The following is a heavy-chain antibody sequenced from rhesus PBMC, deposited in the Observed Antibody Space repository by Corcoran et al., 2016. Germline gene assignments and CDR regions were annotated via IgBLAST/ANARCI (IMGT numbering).Heavy chain of an antibody. V-gene: IGHV3-136*01. J-gene: IGHJ4*01. D-gene: IGHD3-34*01. Sequence: EVQLVASGGGFVQPGGSLRLSCAASGFPFSSYDMSWVRQASGKGLEWVSYITYTGKTIYYAGSVKGRFTISRDNARNSLSLQMSSLRAEDTAVYYGTREAFWGDFNYVDYWGQGVLVTVSS. CDR1: GFPFSSYD. CDR3: TREAFWGDFNYVDY. CDR2: ITYTGKTI.